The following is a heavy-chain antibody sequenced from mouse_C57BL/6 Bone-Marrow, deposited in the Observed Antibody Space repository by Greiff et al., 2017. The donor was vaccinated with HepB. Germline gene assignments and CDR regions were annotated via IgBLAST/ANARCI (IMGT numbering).Heavy chain of an antibody. V-gene: IGHV1-81*01. CDR2: IYPRSGNT. CDR3: ARRRYGPYD. CDR1: GYTFTSYG. J-gene: IGHJ2*01. Sequence: VQLQQSGAELARPGASVKLSCKASGYTFTSYGISWVKQRTGQGLEWIGEIYPRSGNTYYNEKFKGKATLTADKSSSTAYMELRSLTSEDSAVYYCARRRYGPYDWGQGTTLTVSS. D-gene: IGHD1-1*01.